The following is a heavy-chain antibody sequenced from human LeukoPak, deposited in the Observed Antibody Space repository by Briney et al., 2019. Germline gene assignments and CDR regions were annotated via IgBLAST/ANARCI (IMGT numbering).Heavy chain of an antibody. CDR3: AKHPRHCAGDCYSDFDY. D-gene: IGHD2-21*02. V-gene: IGHV3-23*01. J-gene: IGHJ4*02. CDR1: GFTFSIYA. Sequence: PGGSLRLSCAASGFTFSIYAMSWVRQAPGKGLEWVSAISGSGGGTYYADSVKGRFTISSDNSKGTLYLQMNSLRAEDTAVYYCAKHPRHCAGDCYSDFDYWGQGTLVTVSS. CDR2: ISGSGGGT.